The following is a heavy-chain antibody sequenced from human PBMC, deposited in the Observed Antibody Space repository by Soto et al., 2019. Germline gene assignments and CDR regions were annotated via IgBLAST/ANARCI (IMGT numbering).Heavy chain of an antibody. D-gene: IGHD1-1*01. J-gene: IGHJ5*02. V-gene: IGHV1-8*02. CDR3: ARVWTFLGFDP. CDR1: GFTFTSSA. CDR2: MNPNSGNT. Sequence: ASVKVSCKASGFTFTSSAVQWARQATGQGLEWMGWMNPNSGNTGYAQKFQGRVTMTRNTSISTAYMELSSLRSEDTAVYYCARVWTFLGFDPWGQGTLVTVSS.